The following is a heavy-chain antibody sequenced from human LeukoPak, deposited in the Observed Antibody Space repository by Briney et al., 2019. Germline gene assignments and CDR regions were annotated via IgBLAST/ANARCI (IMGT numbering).Heavy chain of an antibody. CDR2: IKQDGSEK. Sequence: GGSLRLSCAASGFTFSSYWMSWVRQAPGKGLEWVANIKQDGSEKYYVDSVKGRFTISRDNAKNSLYLQMNSLRAEDTAVYYCARNYYDSSGYYYPQHWGQGTLVTVSS. V-gene: IGHV3-7*01. J-gene: IGHJ1*01. D-gene: IGHD3-22*01. CDR3: ARNYYDSSGYYYPQH. CDR1: GFTFSSYW.